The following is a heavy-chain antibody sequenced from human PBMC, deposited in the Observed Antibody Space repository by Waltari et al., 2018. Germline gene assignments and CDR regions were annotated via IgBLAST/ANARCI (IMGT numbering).Heavy chain of an antibody. CDR3: ARGLWFGELTS. CDR2: IYYSGST. CDR1: GGSISSYY. J-gene: IGHJ4*02. D-gene: IGHD3-10*01. Sequence: QVQLQESGPGLVKPSETLSLTCTVPGGSISSYYWSWIRQPPGKGLEWIGYIYYSGSTNYNPSLKSRVTISVDTSKNQFSLKLSSVTAADTAVYYCARGLWFGELTSWGQGTLVTVSS. V-gene: IGHV4-59*01.